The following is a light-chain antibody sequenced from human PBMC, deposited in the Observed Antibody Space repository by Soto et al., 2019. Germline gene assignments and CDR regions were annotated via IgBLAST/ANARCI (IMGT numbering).Light chain of an antibody. CDR3: GTWDTSLSAGV. V-gene: IGLV1-51*01. CDR1: SSNIGDNY. CDR2: DNN. J-gene: IGLJ2*01. Sequence: QSVLTQPPSVSAAPGQKVSISCSGSSSNIGDNYVSWYQQFPGTAPKLLIYDNNKRPSGIPDRFSGSASGTSATLGITGLQTGDEVDYYCGTWDTSLSAGVFGGGTKLTVL.